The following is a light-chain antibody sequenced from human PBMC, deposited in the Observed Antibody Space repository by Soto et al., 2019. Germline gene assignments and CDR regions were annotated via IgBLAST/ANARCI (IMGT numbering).Light chain of an antibody. CDR3: QQYDNHPRT. V-gene: IGKV1-33*01. CDR2: DAS. Sequence: DIQMTQSPSSLSASVGDRGTITCQASQDISNSLNWFQQIPGKAPRHLIYDASNLETGVPSRFSGSGSGTNFTFTIISRQPEDLATYYCQQYDNHPRTFGQGTKLEIK. CDR1: QDISNS. J-gene: IGKJ2*01.